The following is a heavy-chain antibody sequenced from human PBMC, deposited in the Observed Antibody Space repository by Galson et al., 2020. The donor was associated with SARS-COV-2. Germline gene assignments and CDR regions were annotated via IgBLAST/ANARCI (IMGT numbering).Heavy chain of an antibody. Sequence: GGSLRLSCSASGFIFNTYSMNWVRRAPGKGLEWISSISSSSTYRRYTDSLKGRVTISRDNAKNSLYLQMNSLRVEDTAVYYCARLYSSSSMTSDAFDVWGQGTMVTVSS. CDR1: GFIFNTYS. CDR2: ISSSSTYR. D-gene: IGHD6-19*01. J-gene: IGHJ3*01. V-gene: IGHV3-21*01. CDR3: ARLYSSSSMTSDAFDV.